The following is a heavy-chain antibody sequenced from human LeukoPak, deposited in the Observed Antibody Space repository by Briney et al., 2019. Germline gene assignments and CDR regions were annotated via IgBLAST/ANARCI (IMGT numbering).Heavy chain of an antibody. D-gene: IGHD6-19*01. CDR1: GYTFIKFG. CDR2: ISGHNDNT. Sequence: ASVWVSCKASGYTFIKFGISWVRQAPGQGLEWMGWISGHNDNTNYAPKSQDRVTMTRDTSTSTAYMELRSLRSDDTAVYYCARNWVAGLIDDWGQGTLVTVSS. J-gene: IGHJ4*02. CDR3: ARNWVAGLIDD. V-gene: IGHV1-18*01.